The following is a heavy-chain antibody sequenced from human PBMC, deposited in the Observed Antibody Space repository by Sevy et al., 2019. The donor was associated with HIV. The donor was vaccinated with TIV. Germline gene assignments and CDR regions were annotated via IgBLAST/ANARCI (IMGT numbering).Heavy chain of an antibody. D-gene: IGHD3-3*01. CDR1: GGSISSYY. CDR3: ATNYDFWSGYYTEVKDYYGMDV. Sequence: SETLSLTCTVSGGSISSYYWSRIRQPPGKGLEWIGYIYYSGSTNYNPSLKSRVTISVDTSKNQFSLKLSSVTAADTAVYYCATNYDFWSGYYTEVKDYYGMDVWGQGTTVTVSS. J-gene: IGHJ6*02. CDR2: IYYSGST. V-gene: IGHV4-59*01.